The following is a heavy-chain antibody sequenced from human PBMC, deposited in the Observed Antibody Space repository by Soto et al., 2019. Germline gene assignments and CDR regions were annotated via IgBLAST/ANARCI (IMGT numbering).Heavy chain of an antibody. Sequence: SVKVSCKASGGTFSSYAIGWVRQAPGQGLEWMGGIIPIFGTANYAQKFQGRVTITADESTSTAYMELSSLRSEDTAVYYCAAGARDPKGGGPPWGQGTLVTVSS. V-gene: IGHV1-69*13. CDR2: IIPIFGTA. J-gene: IGHJ5*02. CDR3: AAGARDPKGGGPP. CDR1: GGTFSSYA.